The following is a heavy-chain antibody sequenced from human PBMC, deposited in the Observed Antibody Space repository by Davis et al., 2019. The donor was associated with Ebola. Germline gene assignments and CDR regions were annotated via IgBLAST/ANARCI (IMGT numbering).Heavy chain of an antibody. V-gene: IGHV1-18*04. J-gene: IGHJ6*02. CDR1: GYTFTGYY. CDR2: ISAYNGNT. Sequence: AASVKVSCKASGYTFTGYYMHWVRQAPGQGLEWMGWISAYNGNTNYAQKLQGRVTMTTDTSTSTAYMELRSLRSDDTAVYYCARLAGRYYYYGMDVWGQGTTVTVSS. CDR3: ARLAGRYYYYGMDV.